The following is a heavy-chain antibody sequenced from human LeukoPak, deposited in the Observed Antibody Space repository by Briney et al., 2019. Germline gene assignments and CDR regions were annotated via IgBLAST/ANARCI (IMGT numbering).Heavy chain of an antibody. CDR2: IYYSGGT. CDR1: GGSFSGYY. J-gene: IGHJ4*02. Sequence: PSETLSLTCAVYGGSFSGYYWSWIRQPPGKGLEWIGYIYYSGGTNYNPSLKSRVTISVDTSKNQFSLKLSSVTAADTAVYYCARGGGYCRGGSCYYFDYWGQGTLVTVSS. D-gene: IGHD2-15*01. CDR3: ARGGGYCRGGSCYYFDY. V-gene: IGHV4-59*01.